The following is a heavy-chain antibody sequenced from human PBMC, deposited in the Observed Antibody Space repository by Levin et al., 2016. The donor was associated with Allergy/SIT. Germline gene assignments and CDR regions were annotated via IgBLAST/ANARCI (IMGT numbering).Heavy chain of an antibody. V-gene: IGHV1-18*04. CDR3: ARDGGYYGSDTVQNYHYYFGMDV. Sequence: ASVKVSCKASGYTFTSYGISWVRQAPGQGLEWMGWISAYSGNTNYAQKLQGRVTVTTDTSTNTAYMELRSLRSDDTAVYYCARDGGYYGSDTVQNYHYYFGMDVWGQGTTVTVSS. D-gene: IGHD3-10*01. CDR1: GYTFTSYG. CDR2: ISAYSGNT. J-gene: IGHJ6*02.